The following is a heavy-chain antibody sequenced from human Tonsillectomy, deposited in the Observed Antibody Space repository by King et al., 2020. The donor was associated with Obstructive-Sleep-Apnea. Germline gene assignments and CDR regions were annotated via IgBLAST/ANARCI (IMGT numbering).Heavy chain of an antibody. CDR2: ISGSSLST. D-gene: IGHD2-8*01. J-gene: IGHJ4*02. V-gene: IGHV3-23*04. CDR3: AKGSLEAPNGVGTVGVDY. Sequence: VQLVESGGGLGQPGGSLRLSCSASGFAFRNYAMSWVRQAPGKGLEWVSTISGSSLSTYYADSVKGRFTISRDNSRNTLYLQMTSLRADDTAVYYCAKGSLEAPNGVGTVGVDYWGQGTLVTASS. CDR1: GFAFRNYA.